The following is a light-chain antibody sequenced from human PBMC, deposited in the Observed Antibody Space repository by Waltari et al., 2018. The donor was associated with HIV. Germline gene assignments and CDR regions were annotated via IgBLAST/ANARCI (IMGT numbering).Light chain of an antibody. V-gene: IGLV2-23*02. CDR3: CSYAGSGTFVV. J-gene: IGLJ3*02. Sequence: QSALTQPASVSGSPGQSITLSCSGTWSDIGSYDLVSWHQHFPGKAPKRILYDVNERPSGVSPRYSGSKAGNTASLVISGLQSEDEADYYCCSYAGSGTFVVFGGGTRLTV. CDR2: DVN. CDR1: WSDIGSYDL.